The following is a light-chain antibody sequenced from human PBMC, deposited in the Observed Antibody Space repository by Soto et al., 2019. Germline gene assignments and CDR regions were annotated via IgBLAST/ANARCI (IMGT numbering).Light chain of an antibody. V-gene: IGKV1-39*01. CDR1: QSISTY. CDR2: AAS. Sequence: DIQMTHSPSSLSSSVVYRVTITCRASQSISTYLNWYQQKPGKAPNLLIYAASSLQSGVPSRFSGSGSGTDFTLTISSLQPEDFATYYCQQSYSTPPTFGQGTKVDI. J-gene: IGKJ1*01. CDR3: QQSYSTPPT.